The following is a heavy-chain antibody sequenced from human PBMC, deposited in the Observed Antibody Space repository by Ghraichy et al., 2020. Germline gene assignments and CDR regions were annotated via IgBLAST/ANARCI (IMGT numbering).Heavy chain of an antibody. Sequence: GSLRLSCSVSGGSVRSPSVYWSWLRQPPGKGLEWIASIYYTGDTIYSPSLKSRVTISVDTSKSQFSLNLTSLTAADTAVYSCVGEVRSREWGDLFDPWGQGTLVTVSS. J-gene: IGHJ5*02. V-gene: IGHV4-61*01. CDR3: VGEVRSREWGDLFDP. CDR2: IYYTGDT. CDR1: GGSVRSPSVY. D-gene: IGHD1-26*01.